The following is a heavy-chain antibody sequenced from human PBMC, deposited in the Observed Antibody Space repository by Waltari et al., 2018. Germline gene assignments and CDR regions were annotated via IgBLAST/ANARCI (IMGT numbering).Heavy chain of an antibody. CDR2: IRNRVYGGTT. V-gene: IGHV3-49*04. J-gene: IGHJ4*02. CDR3: TRDLASTYGDALDY. CDR1: GFTFRDFG. D-gene: IGHD4-17*01. Sequence: LIESGGGLVQPGRSWRLSCRVSGFTFRDFGMSWVRQAPGKGLEWVGFIRNRVYGGTTAYAASVRGRFSISRDDSKGIVYLQMNSLKTEDTAVYYCTRDLASTYGDALDYWGQGVLVTVSS.